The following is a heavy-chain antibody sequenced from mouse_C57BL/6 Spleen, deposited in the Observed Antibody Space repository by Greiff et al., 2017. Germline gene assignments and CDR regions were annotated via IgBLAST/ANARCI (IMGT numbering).Heavy chain of an antibody. J-gene: IGHJ4*01. CDR3: ARSGYSKRAMDY. D-gene: IGHD2-5*01. CDR2: IDPSDSYT. CDR1: GYTFTSYW. V-gene: IGHV1-69*01. Sequence: QVQLQQPGAELVMPGASVKLSCKASGYTFTSYWMHWVKQRPGHGLEWIGEIDPSDSYTNYNQKFKGKSTLTVDKSSSTAYMQLSSLTSEDAAVYYCARSGYSKRAMDYWGQGTSVTVSS.